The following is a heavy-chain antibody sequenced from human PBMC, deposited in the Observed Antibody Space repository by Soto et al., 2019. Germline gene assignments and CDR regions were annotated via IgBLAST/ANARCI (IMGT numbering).Heavy chain of an antibody. CDR3: VKYGISGGPYYYVMDV. Sequence: QVQLVESGGGVVQPGRSLSLSCAASGFTFSSYGMHWVRQAPGKGLEWVAVISYDGSNKYYADSVKGRFTISRDNSKKTLYLQMSSLRAEDTAVYYCVKYGISGGPYYYVMDVWGQGTTVTVSS. D-gene: IGHD6-19*01. CDR1: GFTFSSYG. J-gene: IGHJ6*02. V-gene: IGHV3-30*18. CDR2: ISYDGSNK.